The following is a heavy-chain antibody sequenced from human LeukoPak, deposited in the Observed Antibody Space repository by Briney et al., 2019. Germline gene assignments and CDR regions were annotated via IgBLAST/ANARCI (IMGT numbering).Heavy chain of an antibody. J-gene: IGHJ4*02. CDR1: GGSISSYY. V-gene: IGHV4-59*01. D-gene: IGHD3-16*02. CDR2: IYYSGST. Sequence: SETLSLTCTVSGGSISSYYWSWIRQPPGKGLEWIGYIYYSGSTNYNPSLKSRVTISVDTSKNQFSLKLSSVTAADTAVYYCASFPGYIKPSDYWGQGNLVTVSS. CDR3: ASFPGYIKPSDY.